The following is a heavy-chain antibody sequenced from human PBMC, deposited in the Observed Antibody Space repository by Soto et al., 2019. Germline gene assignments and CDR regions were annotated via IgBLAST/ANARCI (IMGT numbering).Heavy chain of an antibody. CDR2: IYDSGST. CDR3: ASGSPLNYYYGMDV. CDR1: GGSISSSY. D-gene: IGHD3-10*01. V-gene: IGHV4-59*12. J-gene: IGHJ6*02. Sequence: PSETLSLTCTVSGGSISSSYWSWIRQPPGKGLEWIGYIYDSGSTYYNSSLKSRVTMSVDTSKNQFSLKLSSVTAADTAVYYCASGSPLNYYYGMDVWGQGTTVTVSS.